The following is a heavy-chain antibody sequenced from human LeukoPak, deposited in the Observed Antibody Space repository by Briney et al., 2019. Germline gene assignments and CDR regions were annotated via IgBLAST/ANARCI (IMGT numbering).Heavy chain of an antibody. V-gene: IGHV3-30*04. D-gene: IGHD6-19*01. Sequence: GGSLRPSCAASGFTFSSYAMHWVRQAPGKGLEWVAVISYDGSNKYYADSVKGRFTISRDNSKNTLYLQMNSLRAEDTAVYYCASGLGQWPVPFDYWGQGTLVTVSS. J-gene: IGHJ4*02. CDR3: ASGLGQWPVPFDY. CDR1: GFTFSSYA. CDR2: ISYDGSNK.